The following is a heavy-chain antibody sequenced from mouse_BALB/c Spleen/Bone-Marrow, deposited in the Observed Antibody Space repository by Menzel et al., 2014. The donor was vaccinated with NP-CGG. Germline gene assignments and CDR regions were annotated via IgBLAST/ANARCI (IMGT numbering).Heavy chain of an antibody. CDR3: ARSGYYGSSYFDY. J-gene: IGHJ2*01. Sequence: EVQLVESGPELVKPGASVKISCKASGYSFTGYFMNWVMQSHGKSLEWIGRINPYNGDTFYNQKFKGKVTLTVDKSSSTAHMELRSLASEDSAVYYCARSGYYGSSYFDYWGQGTTLTVSS. V-gene: IGHV1-20*02. CDR2: INPYNGDT. CDR1: GYSFTGYF. D-gene: IGHD1-1*01.